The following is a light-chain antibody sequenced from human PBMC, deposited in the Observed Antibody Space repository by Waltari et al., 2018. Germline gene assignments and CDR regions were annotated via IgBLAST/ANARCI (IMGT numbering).Light chain of an antibody. J-gene: IGKJ4*01. CDR3: QQYYNTPLT. CDR1: ESVLYSSNNKNH. CDR2: WAS. Sequence: DIVMTQSPESLAVPLGERATISCKPSESVLYSSNNKNHLAWYQQKPGQPPRLRLYWASTRESGVPDRFIGSGSETDFTLTVTSLQAEDVAVYYCQQYYNTPLTFGGGTKVGVK. V-gene: IGKV4-1*01.